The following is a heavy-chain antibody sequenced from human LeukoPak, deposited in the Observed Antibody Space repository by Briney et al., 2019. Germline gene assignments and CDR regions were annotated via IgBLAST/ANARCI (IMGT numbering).Heavy chain of an antibody. CDR1: GFTFSSYS. Sequence: PGGSLRLSCAASGFTFSSYSMDWVRQAPGKGLEWVSSISSSSNYIYYADSVKGRFTISRDNAKNSLYLQMNSLRAEDTAVYYCARDEDGSTWYGVDYWGQGTLVTVSS. CDR3: ARDEDGSTWYGVDY. CDR2: ISSSSNYI. D-gene: IGHD6-13*01. J-gene: IGHJ4*02. V-gene: IGHV3-21*01.